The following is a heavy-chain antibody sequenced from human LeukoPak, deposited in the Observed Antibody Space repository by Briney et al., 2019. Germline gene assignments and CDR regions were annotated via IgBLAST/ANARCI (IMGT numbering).Heavy chain of an antibody. J-gene: IGHJ3*02. D-gene: IGHD3-10*01. Sequence: GSLRLSCAASGFTFRSHWMYWVRQAPGKGLEWVANINQDGSEKHYVDSVKGRFTISRDNSKNTLYLQMNSLRAEDTAVYYCAKGGVGAFDIWGQGTMVTVSS. CDR3: AKGGVGAFDI. CDR1: GFTFRSHW. V-gene: IGHV3-7*05. CDR2: INQDGSEK.